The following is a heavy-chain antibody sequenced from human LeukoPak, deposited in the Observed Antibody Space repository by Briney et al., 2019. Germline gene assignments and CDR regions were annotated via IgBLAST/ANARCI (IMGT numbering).Heavy chain of an antibody. CDR3: ARGLTTVTTFNWFDP. Sequence: SETLSLTCEVYGGSLSPYWWSWIRQPPGKGLEWIGEINHSGSTNYNPSLKSRVTISVDTSKNQFSLKLSSVTAADTAVYSCARGLTTVTTFNWFDPWGQGTLVAVSS. V-gene: IGHV4-34*01. D-gene: IGHD4-17*01. CDR2: INHSGST. J-gene: IGHJ5*02. CDR1: GGSLSPYW.